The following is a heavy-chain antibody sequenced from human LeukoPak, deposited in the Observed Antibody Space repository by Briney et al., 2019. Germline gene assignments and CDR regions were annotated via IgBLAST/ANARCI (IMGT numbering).Heavy chain of an antibody. Sequence: GGSLRLSCAVSGFTFSNYWMHWVRQAPGKGLEWVAHIKQDRSEKYYVDSVKGRFTIARDNAKNSLYLQMNSLRAEDTAVYYCARDPSRGYNYGYGDYWGQGTLVIVSS. J-gene: IGHJ4*02. CDR3: ARDPSRGYNYGYGDY. CDR1: GFTFSNYW. CDR2: IKQDRSEK. V-gene: IGHV3-7*01. D-gene: IGHD5-18*01.